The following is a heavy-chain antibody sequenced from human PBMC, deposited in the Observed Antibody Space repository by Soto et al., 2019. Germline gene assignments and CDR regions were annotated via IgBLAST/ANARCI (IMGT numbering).Heavy chain of an antibody. J-gene: IGHJ6*02. V-gene: IGHV1-69*06. CDR3: ASYSSSWSYYYYGMDV. D-gene: IGHD6-13*01. CDR2: IIPIFGTA. CDR1: GGTFSSYA. Sequence: EASVKVSCKASGGTFSSYAISWVRQAPGQGLEWMGGIIPIFGTANYAQKFQGRVTITADKSTSTAYMELSSLRSEDTAVYYCASYSSSWSYYYYGMDVWGQGTTVTVSS.